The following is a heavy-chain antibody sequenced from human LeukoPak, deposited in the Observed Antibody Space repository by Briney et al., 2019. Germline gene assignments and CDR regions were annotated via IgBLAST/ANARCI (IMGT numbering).Heavy chain of an antibody. CDR3: AKDPNGDYIGTFDI. CDR2: IYSGGST. J-gene: IGHJ3*02. Sequence: GGSLRLSCAASGFTVSSNYMSWVRQAPGKGLEWVSVIYSGGSTYYADSVKGRFTISRDNSKNTLYLQMNSLRAEDTAVYYCAKDPNGDYIGTFDIWGQGTMVTVSS. D-gene: IGHD3-3*01. CDR1: GFTVSSNY. V-gene: IGHV3-66*01.